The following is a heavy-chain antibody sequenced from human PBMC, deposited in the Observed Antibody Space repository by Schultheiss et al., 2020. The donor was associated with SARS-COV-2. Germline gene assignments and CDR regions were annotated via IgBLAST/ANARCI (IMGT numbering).Heavy chain of an antibody. Sequence: GGSLRLSCAASGFTFSSYSMNWVRQAPGKGLEWVSYISSSSSTIYYADSVKGRFTISRDNAKNSLYLQMNSLRDEDTAVYYCVREDIVVVPAGRYYGMDVWGQGTTVTVSS. D-gene: IGHD2-2*01. CDR3: VREDIVVVPAGRYYGMDV. V-gene: IGHV3-48*02. CDR2: ISSSSSTI. CDR1: GFTFSSYS. J-gene: IGHJ6*02.